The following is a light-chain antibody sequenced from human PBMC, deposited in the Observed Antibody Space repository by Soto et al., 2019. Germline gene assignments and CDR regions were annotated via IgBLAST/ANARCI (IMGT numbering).Light chain of an antibody. CDR2: AGS. V-gene: IGKV1-27*01. Sequence: DIQMTQSPSSLSASVGDRVTITCRASQGISNYLAWYQQQPGKVPKLLIYAGSTLQSGVPSRFSGSGSGTDFTLTISSLQPDDVATYYCQKYNIAPFTFGPGTKVDIK. CDR1: QGISNY. CDR3: QKYNIAPFT. J-gene: IGKJ3*01.